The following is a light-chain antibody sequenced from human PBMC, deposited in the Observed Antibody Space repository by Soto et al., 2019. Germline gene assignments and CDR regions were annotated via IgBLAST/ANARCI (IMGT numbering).Light chain of an antibody. Sequence: EIVMTQSPATLSVSPGERATLSCRASQSVSSNLAWYQQKPGQAPRLLIYGASHRATGIPARFSGSGSGTEFTLTISSLQSEDFAVYYCQQYNNWPLTFGQGTKLEIK. J-gene: IGKJ2*01. V-gene: IGKV3-15*01. CDR1: QSVSSN. CDR2: GAS. CDR3: QQYNNWPLT.